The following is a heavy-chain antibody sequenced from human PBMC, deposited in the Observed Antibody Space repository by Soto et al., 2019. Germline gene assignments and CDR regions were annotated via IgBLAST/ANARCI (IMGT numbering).Heavy chain of an antibody. CDR3: AHRGIGQQLVRGAFDI. CDR1: GFSLSTSRVG. V-gene: IGHV2-5*02. CDR2: IYWDDDK. J-gene: IGHJ3*02. D-gene: IGHD6-13*01. Sequence: QITLKESGPTLVKPTQTLTLTCTFSGFSLSTSRVGVGWIRQPPGKALEWLALIYWDDDKRYSPSLKTRLTIPKDTSKNQAVLRMTNMDPVDTGTYYCAHRGIGQQLVRGAFDIWGQGTMVTVSS.